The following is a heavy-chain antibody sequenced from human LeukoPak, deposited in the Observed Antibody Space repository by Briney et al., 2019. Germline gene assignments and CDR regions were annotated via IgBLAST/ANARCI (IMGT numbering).Heavy chain of an antibody. CDR1: GGSISSYY. CDR2: IYTSGST. D-gene: IGHD6-13*01. V-gene: IGHV4-4*07. J-gene: IGHJ3*02. Sequence: SETLSLTCTVSGGSISSYYWSWIRQPAGKGLEWIGRIYTSGSTNYNPSLKSRVTMSVDTSKNQFSLKLSSVTAADTAVYYCARDPGYSSSWYPDAFDIWGQGTMGTVSS. CDR3: ARDPGYSSSWYPDAFDI.